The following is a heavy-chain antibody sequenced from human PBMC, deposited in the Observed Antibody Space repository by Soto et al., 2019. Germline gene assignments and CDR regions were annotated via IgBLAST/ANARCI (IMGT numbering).Heavy chain of an antibody. Sequence: ASVKVSCKASGGTFSSYAISWVRQAPGQGLEWMGWISAYNGKTNYAQKLQGRVTMTTDTSTSTAYMELRSLRSDDTAVYYCARVGIDGLLPRYGMDVWGQGTTVTVSS. J-gene: IGHJ6*02. CDR1: GGTFSSYA. V-gene: IGHV1-18*01. D-gene: IGHD2-15*01. CDR2: ISAYNGKT. CDR3: ARVGIDGLLPRYGMDV.